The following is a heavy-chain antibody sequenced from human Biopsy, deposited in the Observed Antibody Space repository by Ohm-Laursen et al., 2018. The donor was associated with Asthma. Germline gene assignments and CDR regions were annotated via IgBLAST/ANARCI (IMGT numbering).Heavy chain of an antibody. V-gene: IGHV3-21*01. CDR2: ISSSSSYI. D-gene: IGHD3-3*01. Sequence: SLRLSCAASGFTFSSYSMNWVRQAPGKGLEWVSSISSSSSYIYYADSVKGRFTISRDNAKNSLYLQMNSLRAEDTAVYYCAKDRYYDFWSGYPVWGQGTMVTVSS. J-gene: IGHJ3*01. CDR1: GFTFSSYS. CDR3: AKDRYYDFWSGYPV.